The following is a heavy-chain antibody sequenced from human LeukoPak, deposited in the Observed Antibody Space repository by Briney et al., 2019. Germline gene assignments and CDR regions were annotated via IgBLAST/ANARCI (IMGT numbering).Heavy chain of an antibody. D-gene: IGHD1-26*01. CDR1: GGSITSYY. CDR2: IYYSRNT. V-gene: IGHV4-59*01. CDR3: AREDSGTSIDY. J-gene: IGHJ4*01. Sequence: PSETLSLTCTVSGGSITSYYYTWIRQPPWKGLKWIGYIYYSRNTNYNPSLKSRVTMSLDMSKNQFSLRLTSVTAADTAVYYCAREDSGTSIDYWGQGTLVTVSS.